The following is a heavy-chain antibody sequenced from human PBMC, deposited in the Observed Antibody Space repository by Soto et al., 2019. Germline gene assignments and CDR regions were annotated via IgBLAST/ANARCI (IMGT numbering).Heavy chain of an antibody. CDR3: AKKYYDFWIGYYVTFDY. Sequence: GASVKVSCKASGYTFTCHHIHWVRQAPGQGLEWMGWINPNNGGTNSAQKFLGRVTMTRDTSISTAYMELSRLTSDDTAVYYCAKKYYDFWIGYYVTFDYWGQGTLVTVSS. D-gene: IGHD3-3*01. CDR2: INPNNGGT. CDR1: GYTFTCHH. J-gene: IGHJ4*02. V-gene: IGHV1-2*02.